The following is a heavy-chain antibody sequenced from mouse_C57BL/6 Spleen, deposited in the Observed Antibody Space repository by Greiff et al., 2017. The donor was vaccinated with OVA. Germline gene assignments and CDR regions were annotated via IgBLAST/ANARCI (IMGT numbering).Heavy chain of an antibody. J-gene: IGHJ4*01. CDR3: ARGLLYYYAMDY. CDR1: GYAFSSSW. Sequence: VKLVESGPELVKPGASVKISCKASGYAFSSSWMNWVKQRPGKGLEWIGRIYPGDGDTNYNGKFKGKATLTADKSSSTAYMQLSSLTSEDSAVYFCARGLLYYYAMDYWGQGTSVTVSS. D-gene: IGHD2-3*01. V-gene: IGHV1-82*01. CDR2: IYPGDGDT.